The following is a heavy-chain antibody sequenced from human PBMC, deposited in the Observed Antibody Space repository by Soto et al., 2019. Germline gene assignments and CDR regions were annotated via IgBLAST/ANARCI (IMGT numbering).Heavy chain of an antibody. J-gene: IGHJ4*02. Sequence: GASVKVSCKASGGTFSRYTFSWVRQAPGQGLEWMGRIIPILGIANYAQKFQGRVTITADKSTSTAYMELSSLRSEDTAVYYCARALGVGQLDYWGQGTLVTVSS. CDR3: ARALGVGQLDY. D-gene: IGHD3-16*01. V-gene: IGHV1-69*02. CDR2: IIPILGIA. CDR1: GGTFSRYT.